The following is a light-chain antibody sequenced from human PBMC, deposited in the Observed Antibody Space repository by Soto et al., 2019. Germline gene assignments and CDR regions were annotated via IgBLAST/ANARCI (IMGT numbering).Light chain of an antibody. CDR3: QQYNDWPFT. CDR1: QSVSVN. V-gene: IGKV3-15*01. J-gene: IGKJ3*01. CDR2: GVS. Sequence: EIVMTQSPGTLSVSPGERGTLSCSASQSVSVNLAWSQQKPGQAPRLLIYGVSTRATGIPARFSGSESGTEFTLTISSLQSEDFAVYYCQQYNDWPFTFGPGTKVDI.